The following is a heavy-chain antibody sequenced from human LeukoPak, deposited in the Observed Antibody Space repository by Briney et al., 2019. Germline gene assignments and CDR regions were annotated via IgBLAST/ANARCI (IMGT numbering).Heavy chain of an antibody. J-gene: IGHJ4*02. Sequence: GGSLRLSCAASGFAFSSYGMNWVRQAPGKGLEWVSYISSSSSTIYYADSVKGRFTISRDNAKNTLYLQMNSLRAEDTAAYYCGNILTGSPVDYWGQGTLVTVSS. CDR3: GNILTGSPVDY. CDR2: ISSSSSTI. D-gene: IGHD3-9*01. V-gene: IGHV3-48*01. CDR1: GFAFSSYG.